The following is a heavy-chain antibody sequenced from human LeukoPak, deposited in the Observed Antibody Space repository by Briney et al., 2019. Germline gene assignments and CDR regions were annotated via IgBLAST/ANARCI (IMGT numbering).Heavy chain of an antibody. D-gene: IGHD3-10*01. CDR1: GYTFSGYY. CDR3: ALIGDHAWFDA. J-gene: IGHJ5*02. CDR2: INPNSGGT. Sequence: ASVKVSCKASGYTFSGYYISWVRRAPGQGLEWIGWINPNSGGTNYAPEFQGRLTMTRDTSITTAYMELSTLRSDDTAVYYCALIGDHAWFDAWGQGTLVTVSS. V-gene: IGHV1-2*02.